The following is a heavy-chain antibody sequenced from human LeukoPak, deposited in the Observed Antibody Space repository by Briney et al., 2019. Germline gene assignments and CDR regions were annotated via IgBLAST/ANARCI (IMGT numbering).Heavy chain of an antibody. V-gene: IGHV4-34*01. J-gene: IGHJ6*03. CDR1: GGSFSGYY. D-gene: IGHD2-2*01. CDR3: ARVVPAANYYYYMDV. CDR2: INHSGST. Sequence: KTSETLSLTCAVYGGSFSGYYWSWIRQPPGKGLEWIGEINHSGSTNYYPSLKSRVTISVDTSKNQFSLKLSSVTAADTAVYYCARVVPAANYYYYMDVWGKGTTVTISS.